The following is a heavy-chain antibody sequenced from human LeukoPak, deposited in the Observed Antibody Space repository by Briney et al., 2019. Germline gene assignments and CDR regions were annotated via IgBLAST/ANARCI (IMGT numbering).Heavy chain of an antibody. D-gene: IGHD6-13*01. CDR3: ARSPFVGSSWYEGFDP. V-gene: IGHV4-34*01. Sequence: SETLSLTCGVYGVASSGNYWSWIRQSPGRGLEWIGEINHSGSTNYNPSLKSRVTISVDTSKNQFSLKLSSVTAADTAVYYCARSPFVGSSWYEGFDPWGQGTLVTVSS. CDR2: INHSGST. CDR1: GVASSGNY. J-gene: IGHJ5*02.